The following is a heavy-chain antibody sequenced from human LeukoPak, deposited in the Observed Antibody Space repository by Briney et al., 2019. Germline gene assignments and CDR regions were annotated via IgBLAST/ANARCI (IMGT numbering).Heavy chain of an antibody. CDR1: GYTFTSYG. CDR2: ISAYNGNT. Sequence: ASVKVSCKASGYTFTSYGISWVRQAPGQGLEWMGWISAYNGNTNYAQKLQGRVTMTTDTSTSTAYMELRSLRSDDTAVYYCARLAKYYYDSSGYRYFDLWDRGTLVTVSS. CDR3: ARLAKYYYDSSGYRYFDL. V-gene: IGHV1-18*01. J-gene: IGHJ2*01. D-gene: IGHD3-22*01.